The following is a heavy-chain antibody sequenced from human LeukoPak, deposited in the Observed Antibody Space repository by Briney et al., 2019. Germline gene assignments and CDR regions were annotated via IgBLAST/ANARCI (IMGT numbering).Heavy chain of an antibody. J-gene: IGHJ4*02. CDR1: GYTFTCYY. Sequence: ASVKVSCKASGYTFTCYYMHWVRQAPGQGLEWMGWINPNSGGTNYAQKFQGRVTMTRDTSISTAYMELSRLRSDDTAVYYCARAGLERRRPSAHWGQGTLVTVSS. V-gene: IGHV1-2*02. CDR3: ARAGLERRRPSAH. D-gene: IGHD1-1*01. CDR2: INPNSGGT.